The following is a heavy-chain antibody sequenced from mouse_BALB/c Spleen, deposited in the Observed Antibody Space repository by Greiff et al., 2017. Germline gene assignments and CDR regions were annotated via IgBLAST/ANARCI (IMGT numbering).Heavy chain of an antibody. V-gene: IGHV5-6-3*01. Sequence: EVHLVESGGGLVQPGGSLKLSCAASGFTFSSYGMSWVRQTPDKRLELVATINSNGGSTYYPDSVKGRFTISRDNAKNTLYLQMSSLKSEDTAMYYCARDRDYYGSSYYAMDYWGQGTSVTVSS. J-gene: IGHJ4*01. CDR2: INSNGGST. CDR1: GFTFSSYG. D-gene: IGHD1-1*01. CDR3: ARDRDYYGSSYYAMDY.